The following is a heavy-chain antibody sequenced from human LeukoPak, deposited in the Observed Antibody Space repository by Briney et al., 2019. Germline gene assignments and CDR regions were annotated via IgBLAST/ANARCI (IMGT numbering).Heavy chain of an antibody. D-gene: IGHD5-18*01. CDR1: GFTFSSYA. CDR3: AKDSLVRGYSYGLDY. CDR2: ISGSGGST. Sequence: PGGSLRLSRAASGFTFSSYAMSWVRQAPGKGLEWVSAISGSGGSTYYADSVKGRFTISRDNSKNTLYLQMNSLRAEDTAVYYCAKDSLVRGYSYGLDYWGQGTLVTVSS. J-gene: IGHJ4*02. V-gene: IGHV3-23*01.